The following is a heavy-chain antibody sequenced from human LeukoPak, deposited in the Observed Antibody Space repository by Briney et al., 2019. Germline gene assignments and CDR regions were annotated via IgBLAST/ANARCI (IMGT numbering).Heavy chain of an antibody. D-gene: IGHD3-9*01. CDR3: AREAVTYYDILTGCPHFDY. CDR1: GGSISSYY. J-gene: IGHJ4*02. Sequence: SETLSLTCTVSGGSISSYYWSWIRQPAGKGLEWIGRIYTSGSTNYNPSLKSRVTMSVDTSKNQFSLKLSSVTAADTAVYYCAREAVTYYDILTGCPHFDYWGQGTLVTVSS. V-gene: IGHV4-4*07. CDR2: IYTSGST.